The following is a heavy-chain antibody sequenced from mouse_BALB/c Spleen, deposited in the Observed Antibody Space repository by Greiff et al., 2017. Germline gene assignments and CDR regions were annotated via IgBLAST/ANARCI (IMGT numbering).Heavy chain of an antibody. D-gene: IGHD3-1*01. CDR3: ARGSSGYGY. CDR1: GYTFTSYW. V-gene: IGHV1-7*01. Sequence: QVQLQQSGAELAKPGASVKMSCKASGYTFTSYWMHWVKQRPGQGLEWIGYINPSTGYTEYNQKFKDKATLTADKSSSTAYMQLSSLTSEDSAVYYCARGSSGYGYWGQGTLVTVSA. J-gene: IGHJ3*01. CDR2: INPSTGYT.